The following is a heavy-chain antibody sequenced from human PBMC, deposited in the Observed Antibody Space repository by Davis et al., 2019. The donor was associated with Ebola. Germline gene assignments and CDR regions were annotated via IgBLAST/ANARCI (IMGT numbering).Heavy chain of an antibody. CDR2: IYSHWRA. V-gene: IGHV3-53*01. D-gene: IGHD3-10*01. CDR1: GFTVSNNY. J-gene: IGHJ4*02. CDR3: ARTINLDQGVSHFDN. Sequence: GESLKISCEASGFTVSNNYMSWVRQAPGKGLEWVSTIYSHWRAYKADSVKGRFIISIDNSKDSLFLQMNSLRVEDTAVYYCARTINLDQGVSHFDNWGQGTLVTVSS.